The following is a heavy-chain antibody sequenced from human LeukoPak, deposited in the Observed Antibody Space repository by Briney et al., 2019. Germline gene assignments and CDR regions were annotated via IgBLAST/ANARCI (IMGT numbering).Heavy chain of an antibody. Sequence: GGSLRLSCAASGFTFSNYGLSWVRQAPGEGLEWVSGITGSGGSTHYSDSVKGRFTISRDNSKNTLYLQMNSLRAEDTAVYYCARRAGAYSHPYDYWGQGTLVTVSS. D-gene: IGHD4/OR15-4a*01. J-gene: IGHJ4*02. V-gene: IGHV3-23*01. CDR2: ITGSGGST. CDR1: GFTFSNYG. CDR3: ARRAGAYSHPYDY.